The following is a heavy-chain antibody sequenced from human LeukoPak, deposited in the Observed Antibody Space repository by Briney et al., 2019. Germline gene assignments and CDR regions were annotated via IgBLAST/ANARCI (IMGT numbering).Heavy chain of an antibody. J-gene: IGHJ4*02. D-gene: IGHD1-26*01. CDR1: GGSISSYY. Sequence: SETLSLTCTVSGGSISSYYWSWIRQPAGKGLEWIGRIYTSGSTNYNPSLKSRVTMSVDTSKNQFSLKLSSVTAADTAVYYCARETRYSGSSSFDYWGQGTLVTVSS. V-gene: IGHV4-4*07. CDR2: IYTSGST. CDR3: ARETRYSGSSSFDY.